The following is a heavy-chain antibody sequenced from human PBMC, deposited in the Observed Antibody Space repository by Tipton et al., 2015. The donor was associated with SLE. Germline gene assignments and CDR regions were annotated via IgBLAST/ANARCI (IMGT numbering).Heavy chain of an antibody. J-gene: IGHJ2*01. CDR1: GGSISSSPYY. D-gene: IGHD3-3*01. CDR3: AREPLEVREWFDL. CDR2: FYSSGST. Sequence: TLSLTCTVSGGSISSSPYYWGWIRQPPGKGLEWTGSFYSSGSTFYNPPLKSRVTISVDTSKNQFSLKLSSVTAADTAVYYCAREPLEVREWFDLWGRGTLVTVSS. V-gene: IGHV4-39*07.